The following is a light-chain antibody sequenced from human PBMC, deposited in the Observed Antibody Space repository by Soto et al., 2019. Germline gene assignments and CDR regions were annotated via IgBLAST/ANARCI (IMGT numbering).Light chain of an antibody. J-gene: IGKJ5*01. CDR3: QQRNNWPPIT. Sequence: EIVLTQSPATLSLSPGERATLSCRASQSVRRYLAWYQQKPGQAPRLLIYDASTTATGIPARFSGSGSETDFTLTITSLEPEDFAVYYCQQRNNWPPITFGQGTRLEIK. CDR2: DAS. CDR1: QSVRRY. V-gene: IGKV3-11*01.